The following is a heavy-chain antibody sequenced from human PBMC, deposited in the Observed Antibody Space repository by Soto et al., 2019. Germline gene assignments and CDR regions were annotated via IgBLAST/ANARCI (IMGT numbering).Heavy chain of an antibody. D-gene: IGHD6-19*01. V-gene: IGHV3-21*01. J-gene: IGHJ4*02. Sequence: PVGSLRLSCAASGFAFSSYAMNWVRQTQEKGLEWVSSISSTSSYTHYSDSAKGRFTISRDNANNSLFLQMNSLRAEDTATYYCARDLALAGNYWGQGVLVTVSS. CDR2: ISSTSSYT. CDR3: ARDLALAGNY. CDR1: GFAFSSYA.